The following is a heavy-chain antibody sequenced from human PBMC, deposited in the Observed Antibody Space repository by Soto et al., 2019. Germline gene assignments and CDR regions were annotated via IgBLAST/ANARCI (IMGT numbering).Heavy chain of an antibody. Sequence: QVQLVQSGAEVKKPESSVRVSCKASGGTFNSYTITWVRQAPGQGLEWMGCTIPMIGTTNYAEKLQGRVTITADESTNRAYMELSSLRSEDTAVYYCKRCGILYHRIGSYLGIDGMAVWGQGTTVIVSS. V-gene: IGHV1-69*11. CDR1: GGTFNSYT. D-gene: IGHD7-27*01. CDR2: TIPMIGTT. CDR3: KRCGILYHRIGSYLGIDGMAV. J-gene: IGHJ6*02.